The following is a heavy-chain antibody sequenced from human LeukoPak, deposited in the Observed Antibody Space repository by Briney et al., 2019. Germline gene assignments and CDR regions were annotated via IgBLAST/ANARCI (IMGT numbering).Heavy chain of an antibody. CDR3: TRDRGAYNLYGY. CDR2: IRSKAYGETA. J-gene: IGHJ4*02. Sequence: GGSLRLSCTASGFTFGDYAMSWIRQAPGKGLEWVGFIRSKAYGETADYAASVKGRFTISRDDSKAIAYLQMNSLKTEDTAVYHCTRDRGAYNLYGYWGQGTLVTVSS. D-gene: IGHD1-1*01. CDR1: GFTFGDYA. V-gene: IGHV3-49*03.